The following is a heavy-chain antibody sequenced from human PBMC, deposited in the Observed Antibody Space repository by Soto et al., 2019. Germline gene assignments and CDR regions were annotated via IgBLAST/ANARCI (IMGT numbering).Heavy chain of an antibody. V-gene: IGHV1-69*13. CDR3: ARGTGNIWTGYYDYYYYGMDV. J-gene: IGHJ6*02. CDR1: GGTFSSYA. D-gene: IGHD3-9*01. Sequence: SVKVSCKASGGTFSSYAISWVRQAPGQGLEWMGGIIPIFGTANYAQKFQGRVTITADESTSTAYMELSSLRSEDTAVYYCARGTGNIWTGYYDYYYYGMDVWGQGTTVTVSS. CDR2: IIPIFGTA.